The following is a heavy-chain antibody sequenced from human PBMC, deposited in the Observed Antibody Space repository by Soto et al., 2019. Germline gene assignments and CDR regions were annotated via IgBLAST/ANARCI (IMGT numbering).Heavy chain of an antibody. D-gene: IGHD3-22*01. V-gene: IGHV1-18*01. CDR3: ARDRDYYDCGGF. CDR1: GYTFTNHG. Sequence: QVQLVQSGAEVKNPGASVEVSCKTSGYTFTNHGITWVRQAPGQVLEWMGWISTSNGNTNYAHNLQGRVTMTTDKSTRTAYMELRSLRSDDTAVYFCARDRDYYDCGGFWGQGTLVTVSS. J-gene: IGHJ4*02. CDR2: ISTSNGNT.